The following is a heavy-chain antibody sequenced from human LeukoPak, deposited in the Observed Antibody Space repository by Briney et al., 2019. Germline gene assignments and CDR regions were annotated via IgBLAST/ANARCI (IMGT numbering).Heavy chain of an antibody. D-gene: IGHD3-16*02. CDR2: INWNGDNT. Sequence: GGSLRLSCVASGFTFDDYAMSWVRQAPGKGLEWVSGINWNGDNTVYADSVKGRFTISRDNAKNSLYLQMNSLRAEDTAVYYCAKRGLRLGELSLDYWGQGTLVTVSS. V-gene: IGHV3-20*04. CDR1: GFTFDDYA. J-gene: IGHJ4*02. CDR3: AKRGLRLGELSLDY.